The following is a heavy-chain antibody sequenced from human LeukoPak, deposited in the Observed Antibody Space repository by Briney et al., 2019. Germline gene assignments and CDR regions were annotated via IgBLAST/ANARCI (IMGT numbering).Heavy chain of an antibody. CDR3: ARALGGTTNWYLGF. Sequence: ASVKVSCKASGYTFTSYDINWVRQATGQGLEWMGWMNPNSGITGYAQKFQGRVTITRNTSISTAYMELSSLRSEDTAVYYCARALGGTTNWYLGFWGQGTLVTVSS. V-gene: IGHV1-8*03. CDR2: MNPNSGIT. CDR1: GYTFTSYD. D-gene: IGHD1-1*01. J-gene: IGHJ4*02.